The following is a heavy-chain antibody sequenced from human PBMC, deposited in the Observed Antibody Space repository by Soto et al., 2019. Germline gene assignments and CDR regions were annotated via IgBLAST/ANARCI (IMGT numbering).Heavy chain of an antibody. Sequence: PGGSLRLSCAASGFTFTNFAMTWVRQAPGRGLEWVSGISDSGGGTYYADSVRGRFTISRDNSKNTLYLQMNSLRAEDTALYYCARTGSTGWWNFDYWGQGTLVTVSS. D-gene: IGHD6-13*01. J-gene: IGHJ4*02. CDR3: ARTGSTGWWNFDY. CDR1: GFTFTNFA. V-gene: IGHV3-23*01. CDR2: ISDSGGGT.